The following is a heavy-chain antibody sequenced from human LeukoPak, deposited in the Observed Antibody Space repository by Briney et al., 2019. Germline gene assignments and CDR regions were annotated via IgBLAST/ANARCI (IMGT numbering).Heavy chain of an antibody. CDR1: GFTFSSYA. J-gene: IGHJ1*01. CDR2: ISSNGGST. V-gene: IGHV3-64D*06. D-gene: IGHD6-13*01. CDR3: VQPNSSSWYASEYFQH. Sequence: PGGSLRLSCTASGFTFSSYAMHWVRQAPGKGLEYVSAISSNGGSTYYADSVKGRFTISRDNSKNTLYLQMSSLRAEDTAVYYCVQPNSSSWYASEYFQHWGQGTLVTVSS.